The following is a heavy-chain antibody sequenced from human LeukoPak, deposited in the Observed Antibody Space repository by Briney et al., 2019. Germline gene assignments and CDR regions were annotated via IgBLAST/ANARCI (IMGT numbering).Heavy chain of an antibody. V-gene: IGHV3-23*01. D-gene: IGHD5-24*01. CDR1: GFTFSSYA. Sequence: GGSLRLSCAASGFTFSSYAMSWVRQAPGKGLEWVSAISGSGGSTYYADSVKGRFAISRDNSKNTLYLQMNSLRAEDTAVYYCAKGEMATMKILNYWGQGTLVTVSS. CDR2: ISGSGGST. CDR3: AKGEMATMKILNY. J-gene: IGHJ4*02.